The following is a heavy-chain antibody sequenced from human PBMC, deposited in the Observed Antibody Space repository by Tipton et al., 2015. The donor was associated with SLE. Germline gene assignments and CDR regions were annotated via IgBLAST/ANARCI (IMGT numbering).Heavy chain of an antibody. Sequence: TLSLTCAVYGGSFSGYYWSWIRQPPGKGLEWIGEINHSGSTNYNPSLKSRVTISVDTSRNQFSLKLNSVTAADTAVYYCARHAEIPVMRYGMDVWGQGTTVSVSS. J-gene: IGHJ6*02. CDR3: ARHAEIPVMRYGMDV. CDR1: GGSFSGYY. D-gene: IGHD2-2*01. V-gene: IGHV4-34*01. CDR2: INHSGST.